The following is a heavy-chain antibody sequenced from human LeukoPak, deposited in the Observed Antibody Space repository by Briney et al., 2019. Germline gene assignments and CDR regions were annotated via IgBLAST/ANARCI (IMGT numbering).Heavy chain of an antibody. Sequence: ASVKVSCKASGYIFTNYGISWVRQAPGQGLEWMGWISVYNGDTNYAQKLQGRVTITRNTSISTAYMELSSLRSEDTAVYYCAREGGSHPSIDYWGQGTLVTVSS. CDR3: AREGGSHPSIDY. CDR1: GYIFTNYG. D-gene: IGHD1-26*01. V-gene: IGHV1-18*01. CDR2: ISVYNGDT. J-gene: IGHJ4*02.